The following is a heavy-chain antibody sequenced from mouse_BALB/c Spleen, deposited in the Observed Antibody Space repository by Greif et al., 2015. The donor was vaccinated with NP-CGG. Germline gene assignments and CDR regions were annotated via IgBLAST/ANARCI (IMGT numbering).Heavy chain of an antibody. Sequence: EVKLVESGGGLVQPGGSLKLSCAASGFTFSSYGMSWVRQTPDKRLELVATINSNGGSTYYPDSVKGRFTISRDNAKNTLYLQMSSLKSEDTAMYYCARDYYGGFSWFAYWGQGTLVTVSA. CDR2: INSNGGST. V-gene: IGHV5-6-3*01. CDR3: ARDYYGGFSWFAY. J-gene: IGHJ3*01. D-gene: IGHD1-1*01. CDR1: GFTFSSYG.